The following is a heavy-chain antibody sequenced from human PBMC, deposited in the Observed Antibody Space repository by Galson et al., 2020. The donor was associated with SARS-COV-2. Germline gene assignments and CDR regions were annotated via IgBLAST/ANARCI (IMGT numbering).Heavy chain of an antibody. CDR1: GFTFSSYA. V-gene: IGHV3-21*01. CDR3: ARGLRLGELSDYYYYGMDV. CDR2: ISISSSNI. D-gene: IGHD3-16*02. Sequence: GESLKISCAASGFTFSSYAMSWVRQAPGKGLEWVPSISISSSNINTPNPVKARFTISRDNAKNSLYLQMNSLRAEDTAVYYCARGLRLGELSDYYYYGMDVWGQGTTVTVSS. J-gene: IGHJ6*02.